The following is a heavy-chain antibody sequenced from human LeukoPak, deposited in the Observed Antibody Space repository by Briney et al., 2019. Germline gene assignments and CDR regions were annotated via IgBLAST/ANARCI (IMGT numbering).Heavy chain of an antibody. J-gene: IGHJ6*03. Sequence: ASVKVSCKASGYTFTSYGISWVRQAPGQGLEWMGWISAYNGNTNYAQKLQGRVTMTTDTSTSTAYMELRSLRSDDTAVYYCARDQDSSSWYDIWDYYYMDVWGKGTTVTISS. V-gene: IGHV1-18*01. CDR2: ISAYNGNT. CDR3: ARDQDSSSWYDIWDYYYMDV. D-gene: IGHD6-13*01. CDR1: GYTFTSYG.